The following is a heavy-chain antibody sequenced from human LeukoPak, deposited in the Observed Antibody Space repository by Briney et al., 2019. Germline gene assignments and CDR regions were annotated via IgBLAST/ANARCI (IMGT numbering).Heavy chain of an antibody. D-gene: IGHD6-19*01. Sequence: GGSLRLSCAASGFTFSSYGMHWVRQAPGKGLEWVAIISYDGSNKYYADSVQGRFTISRDNSKNTLYLQMNSLRAEDTAVYYCAKDLGGGSGCYDLWGRGTLVTVSS. CDR2: ISYDGSNK. J-gene: IGHJ2*01. CDR3: AKDLGGGSGCYDL. CDR1: GFTFSSYG. V-gene: IGHV3-30*18.